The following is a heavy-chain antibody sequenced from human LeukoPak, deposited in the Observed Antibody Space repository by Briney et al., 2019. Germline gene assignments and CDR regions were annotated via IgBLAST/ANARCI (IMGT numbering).Heavy chain of an antibody. D-gene: IGHD4-23*01. V-gene: IGHV4-34*01. J-gene: IGHJ4*02. CDR3: ARRLTVVANFDY. Sequence: KTSETLSLTCAVYGGSFSGYYWSWIRQPPGKGLEWIGEINHSGSTNYNPSLKGRVTISVDTSKNQFSLKLSSVTAADTAVYYCARRLTVVANFDYWGQGTLVTVSS. CDR1: GGSFSGYY. CDR2: INHSGST.